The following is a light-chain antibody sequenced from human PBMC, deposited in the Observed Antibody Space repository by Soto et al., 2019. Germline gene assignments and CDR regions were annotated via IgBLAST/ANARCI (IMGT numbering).Light chain of an antibody. J-gene: IGKJ1*01. CDR3: QQYYNIPWT. V-gene: IGKV4-1*01. CDR1: QSVLYSSKSETF. CDR2: WAS. Sequence: DIVLTESLYSLAVSLGERATINCWPSQSVLYSSKSETFLAWYQQKPGQPPKQLIYWASNRESGVPARFRGRGPGTDFTLTITSLQAEDVALYYCQQYYNIPWTFGQGTKVDIK.